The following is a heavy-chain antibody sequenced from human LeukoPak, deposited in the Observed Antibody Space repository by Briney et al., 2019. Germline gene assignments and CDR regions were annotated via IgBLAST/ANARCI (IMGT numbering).Heavy chain of an antibody. Sequence: PGGSLRLSCAASGFTFSSYAMSWVRQAPGKRLEGVSAISGSGGSTYYADSVKGRFTISRDNSKNTLYLQMNSLRAEDTAVYYCAKPMYYYDSSGYRIGAYYFDYWGQGTLVTVSS. D-gene: IGHD3-22*01. J-gene: IGHJ4*02. CDR1: GFTFSSYA. CDR3: AKPMYYYDSSGYRIGAYYFDY. CDR2: ISGSGGST. V-gene: IGHV3-23*01.